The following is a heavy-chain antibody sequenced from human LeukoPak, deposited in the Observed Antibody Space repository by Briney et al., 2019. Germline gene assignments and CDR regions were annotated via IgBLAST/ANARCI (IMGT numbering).Heavy chain of an antibody. CDR2: VNHSGST. D-gene: IGHD3-10*01. Sequence: KPSETLSLTCAVYGGSFSGYYWSWIRQPPGKGLEWIGEVNHSGSTNYNPPLKSRVTISVDTSKNQFSLKLSSVTAADTAVYYCARRGPITYYYGSGSPWGVWGKGTTVTVSS. CDR3: ARRGPITYYYGSGSPWGV. V-gene: IGHV4-34*01. CDR1: GGSFSGYY. J-gene: IGHJ6*04.